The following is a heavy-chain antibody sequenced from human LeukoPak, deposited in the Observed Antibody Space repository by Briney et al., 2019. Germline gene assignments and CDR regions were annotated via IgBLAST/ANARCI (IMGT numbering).Heavy chain of an antibody. V-gene: IGHV3-23*01. J-gene: IGHJ4*02. CDR3: AKAPYSTSWYYFDY. CDR1: GFTFSSYA. CDR2: ISNSGGTT. Sequence: GGSLRLSCAASGFTFSSYAMNWVRQAPGKGLECVSTISNSGGTTYYADSVKGRFAISRDNSKNTLYLQMDSLRAEDTAVYYCAKAPYSTSWYYFDYWGQGTLVTVSS. D-gene: IGHD6-13*01.